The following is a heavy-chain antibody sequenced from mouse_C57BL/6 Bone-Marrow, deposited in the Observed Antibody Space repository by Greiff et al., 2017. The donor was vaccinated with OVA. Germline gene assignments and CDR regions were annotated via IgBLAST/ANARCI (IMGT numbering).Heavy chain of an antibody. CDR1: GYSITSGYY. V-gene: IGHV3-6*01. Sequence: ESGPGLVKPSQSLSLTCSVTGYSITSGYYWNWIRQFPGNKLEWMGYISYDGSNNYNPSLKKRISITRDTSKNQFFLKLNSVTTEDTATYYCARSHYYGSSGYFDYWGQGTTLTVSS. CDR2: ISYDGSN. J-gene: IGHJ2*01. CDR3: ARSHYYGSSGYFDY. D-gene: IGHD1-1*01.